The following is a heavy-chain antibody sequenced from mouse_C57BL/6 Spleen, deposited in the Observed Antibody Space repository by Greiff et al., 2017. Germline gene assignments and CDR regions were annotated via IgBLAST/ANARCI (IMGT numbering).Heavy chain of an antibody. CDR1: GYTFTSYW. J-gene: IGHJ2*01. CDR2: IDPSDSYT. CDR3: ARGGLGFDY. D-gene: IGHD2-4*01. Sequence: VQLQQPGAELVKPGASVKLSCKASGYTFTSYWMQWVKPRPGQGLEWIGEIDPSDSYTNYNQKFMVKATLTVDTSSSPAYMQLSSLTSEDSAVYYCARGGLGFDYWGQGTTLTVSS. V-gene: IGHV1-50*01.